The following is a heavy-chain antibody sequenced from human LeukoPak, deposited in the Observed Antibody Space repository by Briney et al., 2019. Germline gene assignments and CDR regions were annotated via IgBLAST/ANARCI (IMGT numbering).Heavy chain of an antibody. D-gene: IGHD4-17*01. J-gene: IGHJ3*02. V-gene: IGHV4-4*07. CDR1: GGSITTHY. Sequence: SETLSLTCTVSGGSITTHYWSWIRQPAGRGVEWIGRVYNTGSTKYNPSLESRVTMSVDTSSNRFSLRLRSVTAADTAVYYCARDLLGDYGTFDIWGQGAMVTASS. CDR3: ARDLLGDYGTFDI. CDR2: VYNTGST.